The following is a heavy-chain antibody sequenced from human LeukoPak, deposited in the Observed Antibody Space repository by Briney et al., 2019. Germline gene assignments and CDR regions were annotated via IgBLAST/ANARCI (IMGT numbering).Heavy chain of an antibody. Sequence: ASVNVSCKASGGTFSSYAISWVRQAPGQGLELMGRIIPILGIANYAQKFQGRVTITADKSTSTAYMELSSLRSEDTAVYYCARTYYYDSSGYPDAFDIWGQGTMVTVSS. CDR3: ARTYYYDSSGYPDAFDI. V-gene: IGHV1-69*04. J-gene: IGHJ3*02. CDR2: IIPILGIA. CDR1: GGTFSSYA. D-gene: IGHD3-22*01.